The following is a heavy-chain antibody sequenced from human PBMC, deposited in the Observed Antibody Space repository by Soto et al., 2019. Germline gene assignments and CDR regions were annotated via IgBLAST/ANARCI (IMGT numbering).Heavy chain of an antibody. J-gene: IGHJ4*02. V-gene: IGHV3-74*01. CDR3: ATGRSNYYDY. CDR1: GFTFSSYW. CDR2: INSDGSST. D-gene: IGHD4-4*01. Sequence: GGSLRLSCAASGFTFSSYWMHWVRQAPGRGLVWVSRINSDGSSTSYADSVKGRFTISRDNAKNTLHLQMNSLRAEDTAVYYCATGRSNYYDYWGQGTLVTVSS.